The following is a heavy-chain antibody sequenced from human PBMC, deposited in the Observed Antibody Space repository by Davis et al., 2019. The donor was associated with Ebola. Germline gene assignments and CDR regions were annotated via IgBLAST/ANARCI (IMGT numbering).Heavy chain of an antibody. Sequence: GESLKISCVASGFTFSDYAITWVRQAPGKGLEWVSGISGSGARTFYANSVKGRFSISRDNYKDTLYLEINSLRAEDTAVYHCAKDMRSAVPGTPDYWGPGTRVTVSS. CDR1: GFTFSDYA. V-gene: IGHV3-23*01. CDR3: AKDMRSAVPGTPDY. J-gene: IGHJ4*02. D-gene: IGHD6-19*01. CDR2: ISGSGART.